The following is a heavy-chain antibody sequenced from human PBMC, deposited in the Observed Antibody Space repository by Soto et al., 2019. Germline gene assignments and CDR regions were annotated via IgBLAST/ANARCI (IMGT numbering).Heavy chain of an antibody. CDR2: IYWDDST. Sequence: QITLKESGPTVVKPTQTLTLTCTFSGFSVSTTGVGVAWIRQPPVKALELLALIYWDDSTLYSPSLRSRLTITSDTSKHRVVLTMTTVQPADTATYSCAHAFTVDGRICSFDVWGSGTLATLSS. CDR1: GFSVSTTGVG. D-gene: IGHD6-19*01. V-gene: IGHV2-5*02. J-gene: IGHJ2*01. CDR3: AHAFTVDGRICSFDV.